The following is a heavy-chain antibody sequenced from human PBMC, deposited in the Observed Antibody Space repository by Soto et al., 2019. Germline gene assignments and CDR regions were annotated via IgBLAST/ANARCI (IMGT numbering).Heavy chain of an antibody. CDR2: IDGGGTKT. CDR1: GFTFINHA. CDR3: TKEHSNYPDNWFDP. Sequence: GGSLRLPWAAPGFTFINHAMSWVRQLPWTGLEWVSAIDGGGTKTYYVDSVKGRFTISRDNSMNTLYLQMDSLRAEDTAIYYCTKEHSNYPDNWFDPWGQGTRVTVSS. V-gene: IGHV3-23*01. D-gene: IGHD4-4*01. J-gene: IGHJ5*02.